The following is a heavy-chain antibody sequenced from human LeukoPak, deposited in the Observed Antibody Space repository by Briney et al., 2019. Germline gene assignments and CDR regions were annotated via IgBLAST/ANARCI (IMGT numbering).Heavy chain of an antibody. J-gene: IGHJ4*02. CDR2: ISSSSLTI. D-gene: IGHD2-8*01. V-gene: IGHV3-48*01. Sequence: GGSLRLSCAASGFPFSSYSMNWVRQAPGGGLEWVSYISSSSLTIYYADSVKGRFIVSRDNGKDSVFLQMSSLTAEDTAVYYCARDGLMVYAGLFDYWGQGTLVTVSS. CDR1: GFPFSSYS. CDR3: ARDGLMVYAGLFDY.